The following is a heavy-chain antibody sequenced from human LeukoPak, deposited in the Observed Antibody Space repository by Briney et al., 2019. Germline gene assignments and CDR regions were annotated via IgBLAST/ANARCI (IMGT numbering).Heavy chain of an antibody. D-gene: IGHD1-14*01. V-gene: IGHV4-34*01. J-gene: IGHJ6*03. CDR2: INHSGST. CDR1: GGSFSGYY. CDR3: ASPGNHYHYMDV. Sequence: SETLSLTCAVYGGSFSGYYWSWIRQPPGKGLEWIGEINHSGSTNYNPSLKSRVTISVDTSKNQFSLKLSSVTAADTAVYYCASPGNHYHYMDVWGKGTTVTVSS.